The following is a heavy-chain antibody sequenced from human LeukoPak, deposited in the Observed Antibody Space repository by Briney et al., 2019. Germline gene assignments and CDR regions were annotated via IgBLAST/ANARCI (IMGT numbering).Heavy chain of an antibody. J-gene: IGHJ5*02. CDR3: ATLTTVVTGVRGETDP. Sequence: GGSLGLSYADSGFTFSSYWMHWVRQAPGKGLVWVARINSDGSSTSYADSVKGRFTISRDNAKNTLYLQMNSLRAEDTAVYYCATLTTVVTGVRGETDPWGQGTLVTVSS. V-gene: IGHV3-74*01. CDR1: GFTFSSYW. D-gene: IGHD4-23*01. CDR2: INSDGSST.